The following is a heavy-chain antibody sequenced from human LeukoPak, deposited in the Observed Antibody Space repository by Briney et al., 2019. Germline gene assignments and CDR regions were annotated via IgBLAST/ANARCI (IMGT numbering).Heavy chain of an antibody. D-gene: IGHD1-26*01. J-gene: IGHJ4*02. CDR1: GFTFSSYA. V-gene: IGHV3-23*01. CDR2: ISGSGGST. CDR3: AKAIVGATKGLGGVVDY. Sequence: GGSLRLSCAASGFTFSSYAMSWVRQAPGKGLEWVSAISGSGGSTYYADSVKGRFTISRDNSKNTLYLQMNSLRAEDTAVYYCAKAIVGATKGLGGVVDYWGQGTLVTVSS.